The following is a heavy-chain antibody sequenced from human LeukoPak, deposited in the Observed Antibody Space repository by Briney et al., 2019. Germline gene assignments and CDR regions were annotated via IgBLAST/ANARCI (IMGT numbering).Heavy chain of an antibody. D-gene: IGHD6-19*01. V-gene: IGHV3-23*01. CDR2: ISGSGGST. J-gene: IGHJ6*02. CDR3: AKDSGSVAGSVVPRAYYYYYGMDV. Sequence: PGGSLRLSCAASGFTFSSYAMSWVRQAPGKGLEWVSAISGSGGSTYYADSVKGRFTISRDNAKNSLYLQMKSLRAEYTALYYCAKDSGSVAGSVVPRAYYYYYGMDVWGQGTTVTVSS. CDR1: GFTFSSYA.